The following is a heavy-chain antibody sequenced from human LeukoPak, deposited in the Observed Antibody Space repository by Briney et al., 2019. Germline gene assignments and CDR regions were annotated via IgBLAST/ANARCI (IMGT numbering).Heavy chain of an antibody. D-gene: IGHD5-12*01. CDR2: ISAYNGNT. Sequence: ASVTVSCKASSYTFTNYAFTWVRQAPGQGLEWMGWISAYNGNTNYAQKLQGRVTMTTDTSTSTAYMELRSLRSDDTAVYYCARANSGYDSRYYYYYMDVWGKGTTVTVSS. J-gene: IGHJ6*03. CDR1: SYTFTNYA. V-gene: IGHV1-18*01. CDR3: ARANSGYDSRYYYYYMDV.